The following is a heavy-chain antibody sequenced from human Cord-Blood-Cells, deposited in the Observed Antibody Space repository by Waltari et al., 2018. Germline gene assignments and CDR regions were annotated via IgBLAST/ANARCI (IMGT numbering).Heavy chain of an antibody. J-gene: IGHJ2*01. V-gene: IGHV3-48*03. D-gene: IGHD1-26*01. CDR3: ARDRRWDPLTPHWYFDL. CDR2: ISSSGSTI. CDR1: GFTFSSYE. Sequence: EVQLVESGGGLVQPGGSLRLSCAASGFTFSSYEMNWVRQAPGRGLEWVSYISSSGSTIFYADSVKGRFTISGDKAKNALYLQMHGLRAEDTAVYYCARDRRWDPLTPHWYFDLWGRGTLVTVSS.